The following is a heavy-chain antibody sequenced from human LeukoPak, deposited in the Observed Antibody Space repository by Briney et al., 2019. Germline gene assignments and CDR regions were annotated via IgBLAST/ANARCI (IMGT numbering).Heavy chain of an antibody. CDR2: INPSGGST. Sequence: GASVKVSCKASGYTFTSYYMHWVRQAPGQGLEWMGIINPSGGSTSYAQKFQGRVTMTRDTSTSTVYMELSSLRSEDTAVYYCARSPGPTTRDEVDFDYWGQGTLVTVSS. V-gene: IGHV1-46*01. CDR3: ARSPGPTTRDEVDFDY. D-gene: IGHD1-1*01. J-gene: IGHJ4*02. CDR1: GYTFTSYY.